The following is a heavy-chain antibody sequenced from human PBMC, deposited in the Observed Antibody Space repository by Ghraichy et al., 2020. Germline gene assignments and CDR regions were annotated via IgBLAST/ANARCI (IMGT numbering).Heavy chain of an antibody. J-gene: IGHJ4*02. Sequence: LSLTCAASGFTFSSYGMHWVRQAPGKGLEWVAFIRYDGSNKYYADSVKGRFTISRDNSKNTLYLQMNSLRAEDTAVYYCAKDLKYCGGDCYSPFDYWGQGTLVTVSS. CDR3: AKDLKYCGGDCYSPFDY. CDR1: GFTFSSYG. D-gene: IGHD2-21*02. CDR2: IRYDGSNK. V-gene: IGHV3-30*02.